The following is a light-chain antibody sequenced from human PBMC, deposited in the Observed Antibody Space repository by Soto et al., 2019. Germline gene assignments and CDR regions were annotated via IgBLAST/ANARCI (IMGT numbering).Light chain of an antibody. Sequence: IVLTQSPGTLSLSPWERATLSCRASQSVSSSYLAWYQQKPGQAPRLFIYGASSRATGIPDRFSGSGSGTDFTLTISRLEPEDFAVYHCQQYGNSPWKFGQGTKVDIK. J-gene: IGKJ1*01. CDR3: QQYGNSPWK. CDR2: GAS. V-gene: IGKV3-20*01. CDR1: QSVSSSY.